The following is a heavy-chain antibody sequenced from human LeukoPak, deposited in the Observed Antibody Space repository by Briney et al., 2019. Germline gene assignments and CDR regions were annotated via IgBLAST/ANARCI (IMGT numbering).Heavy chain of an antibody. CDR3: ARGDYGTSAAVARYYYYYYMDV. D-gene: IGHD6-13*01. CDR1: GGSISSSTYY. CDR2: INHSGST. Sequence: PSETLSLTCTVSGGSISSSTYYWGWIRQPPGKGLEWIGEINHSGSTNYNPSLKSRVTISVDTSKNQFSLKLSSVTAADTAVYCCARGDYGTSAAVARYYYYYYMDVWGKGTTVTVSS. J-gene: IGHJ6*03. V-gene: IGHV4-39*07.